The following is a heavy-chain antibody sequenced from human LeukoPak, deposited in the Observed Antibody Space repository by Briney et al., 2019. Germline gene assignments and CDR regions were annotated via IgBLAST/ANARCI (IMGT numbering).Heavy chain of an antibody. J-gene: IGHJ4*02. Sequence: GASVKVSCKASGYTFTGYYMHWVRQAPGQGLEWMGWINPNSGSTNYAQKFQGRVTMTRDTSISTAYMELSRLRSDDTAVYYCAREGVDIVVVPASFDYWGQGTLVTVSS. V-gene: IGHV1-2*02. CDR3: AREGVDIVVVPASFDY. CDR2: INPNSGST. D-gene: IGHD2-2*03. CDR1: GYTFTGYY.